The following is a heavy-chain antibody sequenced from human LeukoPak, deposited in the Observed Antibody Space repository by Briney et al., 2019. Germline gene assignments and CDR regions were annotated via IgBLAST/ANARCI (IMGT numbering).Heavy chain of an antibody. D-gene: IGHD3-16*01. Sequence: PGGSLRLSCAASGFMFSSYWMTWVRQAPGKGLEWVANIKQAGSENSYVDSVKGRFIISRDNAKNSLYLQINSLRVEDTAVYYRARIRGDYYFDYWGQGTLVTVSS. J-gene: IGHJ4*02. V-gene: IGHV3-7*01. CDR2: IKQAGSEN. CDR1: GFMFSSYW. CDR3: ARIRGDYYFDY.